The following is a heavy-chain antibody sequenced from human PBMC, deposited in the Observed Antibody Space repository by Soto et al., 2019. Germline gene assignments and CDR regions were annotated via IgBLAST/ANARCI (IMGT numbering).Heavy chain of an antibody. Sequence: ASVKVSCKASGYTFTSYGISWVRQAPGQGLEWMGWISAYNGNTNYAQKLQGRVTMTTDTSTSTAYMELRSLRSDDTAVYYCARDEGVVVAATVGDAFDIWGQGTMVTVPS. J-gene: IGHJ3*02. V-gene: IGHV1-18*01. D-gene: IGHD2-15*01. CDR3: ARDEGVVVAATVGDAFDI. CDR2: ISAYNGNT. CDR1: GYTFTSYG.